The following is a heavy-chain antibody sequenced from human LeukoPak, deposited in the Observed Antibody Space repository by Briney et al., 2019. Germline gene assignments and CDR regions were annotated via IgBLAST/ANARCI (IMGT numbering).Heavy chain of an antibody. CDR1: GGTFSDYA. J-gene: IGHJ4*02. D-gene: IGHD5-18*01. CDR3: ARGGGYSYGYLDY. CDR2: MNPNSGNT. V-gene: IGHV1-8*01. Sequence: ASVKVSCKASGGTFSDYALNWVRQATGQGLEWMGWMNPNSGNTGYAQKFQGRVTITADESTSTAYTELSSLRSEDTAVYYCARGGGYSYGYLDYWGQGTLVTVSS.